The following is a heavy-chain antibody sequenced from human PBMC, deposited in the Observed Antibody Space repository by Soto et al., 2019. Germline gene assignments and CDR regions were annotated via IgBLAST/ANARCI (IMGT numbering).Heavy chain of an antibody. CDR2: MSGSGGTT. CDR1: GFTFSSYA. J-gene: IGHJ5*02. CDR3: ARGTGGSSAWRPLDL. Sequence: PGGSLRICCAASGFTFSSYAMSWVRQDPGKGLEWVSIMSGSGGTTFYADSVKGRFTISRADSNNTVYLQMNSLRDEDTALYYCARGTGGSSAWRPLDLWGQGTLVTVSS. D-gene: IGHD6-19*01. V-gene: IGHV3-23*01.